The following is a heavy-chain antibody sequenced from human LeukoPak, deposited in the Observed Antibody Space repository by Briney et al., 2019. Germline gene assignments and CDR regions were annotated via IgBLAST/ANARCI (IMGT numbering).Heavy chain of an antibody. V-gene: IGHV1-8*01. CDR2: MDPNSGNT. D-gene: IGHD6-19*01. J-gene: IGHJ4*02. CDR3: ARRRYSSGWYPGGYFDY. CDR1: GYTFTSYD. Sequence: GASVKVSCKASGYTFTSYDINWVRQATGQGLEWMGWMDPNSGNTGYAQKFQGRVTMTRNTSISTAYMELSSLRSEDTAVYYCARRRYSSGWYPGGYFDYWGQGTLVTVSS.